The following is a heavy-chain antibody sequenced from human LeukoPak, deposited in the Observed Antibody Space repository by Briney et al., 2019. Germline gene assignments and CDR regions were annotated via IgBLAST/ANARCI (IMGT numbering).Heavy chain of an antibody. CDR1: GGSISNYY. V-gene: IGHV4-59*01. CDR3: ARDLTEYSGSHWFDP. Sequence: PSETLSLTCTVSGGSISNYYWSWIRQPPGKGLEWIGYIYSSGSTNYNPSLKSRVTISVDPSKNQFSLKLSSVTAADTAVYYCARDLTEYSGSHWFDPWGQGTLVTVSS. D-gene: IGHD1-26*01. CDR2: IYSSGST. J-gene: IGHJ5*02.